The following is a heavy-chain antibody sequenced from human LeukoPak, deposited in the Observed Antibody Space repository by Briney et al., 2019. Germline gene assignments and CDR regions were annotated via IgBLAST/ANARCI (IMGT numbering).Heavy chain of an antibody. D-gene: IGHD2-15*01. CDR2: ISYDGSNK. CDR3: ARERVASRYYYGMDV. J-gene: IGHJ6*02. CDR1: GFTFSRYA. V-gene: IGHV3-30-3*01. Sequence: PGGSLRLSCAASGFTFSRYALHWVRQAPGKGLEWVAVISYDGSNKYYADSVKGRFTISRDNSKNTLYLQMNSLRAEDTAVYYCARERVASRYYYGMDVWGQGTTVTVSS.